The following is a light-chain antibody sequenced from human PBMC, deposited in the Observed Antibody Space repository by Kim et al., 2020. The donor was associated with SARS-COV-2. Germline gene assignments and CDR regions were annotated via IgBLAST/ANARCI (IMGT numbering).Light chain of an antibody. Sequence: ASVGDRVTITCRASQTISRSLNWYQQKPGIAPDLLIYSASSLQSGVPSRFSGSGSGTEFSLTISSLQPEDFATYYCQQSYSSPLTFGGGTRVEIK. V-gene: IGKV1-39*01. CDR2: SAS. CDR3: QQSYSSPLT. J-gene: IGKJ4*01. CDR1: QTISRS.